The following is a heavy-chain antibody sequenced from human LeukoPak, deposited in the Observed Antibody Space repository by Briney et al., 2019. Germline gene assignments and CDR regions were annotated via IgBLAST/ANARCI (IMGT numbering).Heavy chain of an antibody. D-gene: IGHD2-2*01. CDR1: GGSISSSNW. J-gene: IGHJ6*02. CDR3: ARDHPDLGYCSSTSCAYYGMDV. V-gene: IGHV4-4*02. Sequence: PSETLSLTCAVSGGSISSSNWWSWVRQPPGKGLEWIGEIYHSGSTNYNPSLKSRVTISVDKSKNQFSLKLSSVTAADTAVYYCARDHPDLGYCSSTSCAYYGMDVWGQGTTVTVSS. CDR2: IYHSGST.